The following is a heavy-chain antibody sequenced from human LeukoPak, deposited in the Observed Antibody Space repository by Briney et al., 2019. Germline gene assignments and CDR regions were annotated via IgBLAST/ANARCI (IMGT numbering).Heavy chain of an antibody. J-gene: IGHJ6*03. CDR2: IYHSGST. Sequence: PSETLSLTCTVSGGSISSSNWWSWVRQPPGKGLEWIGEIYHSGSTNYNPSLKSRVTISVDKSKNQFSLKLSSVTAADTAVYYCAREWSGIVGATLGYYYYYYMDVWGKGTTVTVSS. CDR3: AREWSGIVGATLGYYYYYYMDV. V-gene: IGHV4-4*02. CDR1: GGSISSSNW. D-gene: IGHD1-26*01.